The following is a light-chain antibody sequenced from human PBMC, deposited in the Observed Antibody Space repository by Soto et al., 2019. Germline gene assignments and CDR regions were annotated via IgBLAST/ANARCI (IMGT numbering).Light chain of an antibody. CDR2: EAS. CDR3: QKYNRTPRT. CDR1: QGISDY. J-gene: IGKJ1*01. Sequence: DIQMTQSPSSLSASVGDRVIITCRASQGISDYLAWYQQKPGKVPKLLIYEASTLQSGVPSWFSGSGSGTDFTITISSLQPEDDATYYCQKYNRTPRTFGQGTKVEIK. V-gene: IGKV1-27*01.